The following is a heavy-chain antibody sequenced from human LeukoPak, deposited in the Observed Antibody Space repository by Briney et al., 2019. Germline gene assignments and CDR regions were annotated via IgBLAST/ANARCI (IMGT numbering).Heavy chain of an antibody. J-gene: IGHJ4*02. CDR2: INSDETST. Sequence: PGGSLRLSCAASGFTFSSYWMHWVRQAPGKGLVWVSRINSDETSTSYADSVKGRFTISRDNAKNTLYLQMSSLRAEDTAVYYCAKGLPRGRYYFDNWGQGTLVTVSS. CDR3: AKGLPRGRYYFDN. V-gene: IGHV3-74*01. D-gene: IGHD6-19*01. CDR1: GFTFSSYW.